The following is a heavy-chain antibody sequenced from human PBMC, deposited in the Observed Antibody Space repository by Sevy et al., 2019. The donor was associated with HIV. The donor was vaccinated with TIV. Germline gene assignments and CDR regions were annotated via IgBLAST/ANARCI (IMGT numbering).Heavy chain of an antibody. CDR2: VSSSSDYI. V-gene: IGHV3-21*01. D-gene: IGHD6-13*01. Sequence: EGSLRLSCVASGFTFSSYSMHWVRQAPGKGLEWVSSVSSSSDYIYYADSVKGRFTISRDNAKNSLYLQMNSLRAEDTAVYYCAKSWGSITAAGLDYWGQGTLVTVSS. J-gene: IGHJ4*02. CDR3: AKSWGSITAAGLDY. CDR1: GFTFSSYS.